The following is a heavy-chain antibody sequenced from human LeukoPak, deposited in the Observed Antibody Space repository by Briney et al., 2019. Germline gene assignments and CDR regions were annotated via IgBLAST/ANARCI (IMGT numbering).Heavy chain of an antibody. J-gene: IGHJ6*03. CDR1: GYSFTSYW. D-gene: IGHD6-13*01. CDR3: ARVVYSSSWYGYYYYMDV. Sequence: GESLKISCKGSGYSFTSYWIGWVRQMPGKGLEWMGIIYPVDSDTRYSPSFQGQVTISADKSISTAYLQWSSLKASDTAMYYCARVVYSSSWYGYYYYMDVWGKGTTVTISS. V-gene: IGHV5-51*01. CDR2: IYPVDSDT.